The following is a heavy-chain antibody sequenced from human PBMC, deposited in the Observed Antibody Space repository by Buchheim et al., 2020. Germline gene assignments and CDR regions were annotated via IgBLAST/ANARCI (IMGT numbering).Heavy chain of an antibody. Sequence: QVQLVESGGGVVQPGRSLRLSCAASGLTFSSYGMHWVRQAPGKGLEWVAGICDSGSNKYFTDSVKGRFTISRDNSKNTLYLQMNSVRAEDTAVYYCAKDPTMGCDGTGAWYFDLWGRGTL. V-gene: IGHV3-30*18. CDR3: AKDPTMGCDGTGAWYFDL. J-gene: IGHJ2*01. CDR2: ICDSGSNK. D-gene: IGHD4/OR15-4a*01. CDR1: GLTFSSYG.